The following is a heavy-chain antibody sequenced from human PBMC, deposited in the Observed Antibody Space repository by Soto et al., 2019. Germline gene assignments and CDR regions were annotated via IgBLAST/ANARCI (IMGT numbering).Heavy chain of an antibody. CDR3: ARDRYCSGGSCPLYAEFGY. D-gene: IGHD2-15*01. CDR2: IIPILGIA. CDR1: GGTFSSYT. V-gene: IGHV1-69*08. J-gene: IGHJ4*02. Sequence: QVQLVQSGAEVKKPGSSVKVSCKASGGTFSSYTISWVRQAPGQGLEWMGRIIPILGIANYAQKFQGRVTITADESTSTAYMELSSLRSEDTAVYYCARDRYCSGGSCPLYAEFGYWGQGTLVTVSS.